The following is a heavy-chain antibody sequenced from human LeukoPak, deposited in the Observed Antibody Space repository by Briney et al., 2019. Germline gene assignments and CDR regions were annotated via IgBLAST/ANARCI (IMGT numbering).Heavy chain of an antibody. Sequence: SETLSLTCTVSGGSISSYYWSWIRQPAGKGLEWIGRIYISGSGSTNYNPSLKSRVTMSVDTSKNQFSLKLSSVTAADTAVYYCARGLRYYGSGRGFDPWGQGTLVTVSS. CDR1: GGSISSYY. J-gene: IGHJ5*02. D-gene: IGHD3-10*01. CDR3: ARGLRYYGSGRGFDP. CDR2: IYISGSGST. V-gene: IGHV4-4*07.